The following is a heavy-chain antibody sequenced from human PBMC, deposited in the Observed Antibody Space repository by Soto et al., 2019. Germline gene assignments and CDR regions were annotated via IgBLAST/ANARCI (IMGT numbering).Heavy chain of an antibody. Sequence: QVQLVQSGAEVKKPGSSVKVSCKASGGTFSSYTISWVRQAPGQGLEWMGRIIPILGIANYAQKFQGRVTIXXDXSXITAYMELSSLRSEDTAVYYCARDLTIAVAGRAFDIWGQGTMVTVSS. V-gene: IGHV1-69*08. CDR1: GGTFSSYT. J-gene: IGHJ3*02. D-gene: IGHD6-19*01. CDR2: IIPILGIA. CDR3: ARDLTIAVAGRAFDI.